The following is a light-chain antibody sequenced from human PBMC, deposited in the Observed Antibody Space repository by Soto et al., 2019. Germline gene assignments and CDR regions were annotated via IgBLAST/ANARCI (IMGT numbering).Light chain of an antibody. CDR3: SSYSISTAYL. Sequence: QSVLTQPASVSGSPGQSITISCTGTSRDVGGYDYVSWYQLHPGKAPKLMVFEVSNRPSGASYRFSGSKSGNTASLTISGLQAEDEADYFCSSYSISTAYLFGTGTKVTVL. CDR1: SRDVGGYDY. CDR2: EVS. V-gene: IGLV2-14*01. J-gene: IGLJ1*01.